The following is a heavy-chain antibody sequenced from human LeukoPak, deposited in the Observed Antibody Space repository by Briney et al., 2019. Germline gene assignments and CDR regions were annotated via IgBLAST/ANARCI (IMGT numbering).Heavy chain of an antibody. D-gene: IGHD3-10*01. CDR2: IYYSGST. Sequence: PSETLSLTCTVSGGSISSYYWSWIRQPPGKGLEWIGYIYYSGSTNYNPSLKSRVTISVETSKNQFSLKLSSVTAADTAVYYCARQPSWFGELFPKYYYYYGMDVWGQGTTVTVSS. J-gene: IGHJ6*02. CDR1: GGSISSYY. V-gene: IGHV4-59*08. CDR3: ARQPSWFGELFPKYYYYYGMDV.